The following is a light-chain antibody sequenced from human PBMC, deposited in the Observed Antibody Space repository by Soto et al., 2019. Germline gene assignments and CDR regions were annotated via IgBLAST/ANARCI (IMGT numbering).Light chain of an antibody. V-gene: IGKV3-11*01. CDR2: GAS. Sequence: VVFTHSPATLSFSPWYRAALSFNSSQSVHNFLAWYQQKPGQAPRLLIYGASNRAAGIPARFSGSGSGTDFTLTINSLEPEDFAVYYCQQRSNWPPITFGQGTRLETK. CDR3: QQRSNWPPIT. J-gene: IGKJ5*01. CDR1: QSVHNF.